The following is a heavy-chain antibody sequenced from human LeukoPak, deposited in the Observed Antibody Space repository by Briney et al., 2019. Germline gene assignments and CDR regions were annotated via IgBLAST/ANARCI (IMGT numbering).Heavy chain of an antibody. D-gene: IGHD3-22*01. V-gene: IGHV4-59*01. CDR3: ARGAYYYDSSGYNWYFDL. Sequence: PSETLSLTCTVSGGSISSYYWSWIRQPPGKGLEWIGYIFYSGITNYSPSLKSRVTISIDTSKNQFSLKLSSVTAADTAVYYCARGAYYYDSSGYNWYFDLWGRGTLVTVSS. CDR2: IFYSGIT. CDR1: GGSISSYY. J-gene: IGHJ2*01.